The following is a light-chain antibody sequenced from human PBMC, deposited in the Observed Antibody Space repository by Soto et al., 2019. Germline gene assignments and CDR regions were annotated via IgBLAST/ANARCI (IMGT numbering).Light chain of an antibody. Sequence: DIQMTQSPSTLSASVRDRVTITCRASQSISSWLAWYQQKPGKAPKLLIYKASSLESGVPSRFSGSGSGTEFTLTISSLQTDDFATYYCQQYNRYWTFGQGTKVEIK. V-gene: IGKV1-5*03. CDR3: QQYNRYWT. J-gene: IGKJ1*01. CDR2: KAS. CDR1: QSISSW.